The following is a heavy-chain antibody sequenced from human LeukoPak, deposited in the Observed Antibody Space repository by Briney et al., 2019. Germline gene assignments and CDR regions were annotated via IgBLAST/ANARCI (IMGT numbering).Heavy chain of an antibody. D-gene: IGHD3-10*01. Sequence: GGSLRLCCAASGFTFSTYGMHWVRQAPGKGLEWVAVIWYDESNKYYADSVKGRFTISRDNSKNTLYLHMNSLRAEDTAVYYCATSMVRGVMFFDYWGQGTLVTVSS. J-gene: IGHJ4*02. CDR2: IWYDESNK. CDR3: ATSMVRGVMFFDY. V-gene: IGHV3-33*01. CDR1: GFTFSTYG.